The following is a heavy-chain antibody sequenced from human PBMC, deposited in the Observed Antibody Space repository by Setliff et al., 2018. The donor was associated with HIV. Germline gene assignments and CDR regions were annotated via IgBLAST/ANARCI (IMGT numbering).Heavy chain of an antibody. D-gene: IGHD2-21*02. CDR2: IFYSGYT. V-gene: IGHV4-59*06. Sequence: SETLSLTCTVSGGSISSFFWHWIRQQPGKGPQWIGYIFYSGYTSYTPSLKSRITISIDTSKNQFSLSLSSVTAADTAVYFCARRPRVTARTIDSWGQGTLVT. J-gene: IGHJ4*02. CDR3: ARRPRVTARTIDS. CDR1: GGSISSFF.